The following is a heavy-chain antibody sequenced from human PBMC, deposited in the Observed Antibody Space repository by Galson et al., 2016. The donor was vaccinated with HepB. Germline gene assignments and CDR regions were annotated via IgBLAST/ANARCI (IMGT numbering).Heavy chain of an antibody. CDR3: ARDVQYRFDS. D-gene: IGHD2/OR15-2a*01. CDR1: GYTFTTSG. V-gene: IGHV1-18*01. CDR2: ISTHSGNT. J-gene: IGHJ4*02. Sequence: SVKVSCKASGYTFTTSGISWVRQATGQGLEWMGWISTHSGNTKYAQKFQGGLTLTTDSSTTTAYMELRSLRFDDTALYYCARDVQYRFDSWGQGTLVTVSS.